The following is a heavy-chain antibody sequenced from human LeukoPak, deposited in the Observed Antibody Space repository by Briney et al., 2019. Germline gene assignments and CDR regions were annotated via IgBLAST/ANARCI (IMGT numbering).Heavy chain of an antibody. V-gene: IGHV3-48*03. J-gene: IGHJ4*02. CDR2: ISCCGTTI. D-gene: IGHD2-21*02. CDR3: ARSDYCGGDCYSSLSNY. Sequence: GGSLRLSCGASGFTFSSYEMNWVRQAPGKGLEWVSYISCCGTTIYYADSVKGRFTISRDNAKNSLYLQMNSLRAEDTAVYFCARSDYCGGDCYSSLSNYWGQGTLVTVSS. CDR1: GFTFSSYE.